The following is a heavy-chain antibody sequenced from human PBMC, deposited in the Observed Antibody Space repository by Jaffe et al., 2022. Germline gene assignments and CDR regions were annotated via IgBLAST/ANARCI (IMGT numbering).Heavy chain of an antibody. Sequence: QVQLQQWGAGLLKPSETLSLTCAVYGGSFSGYYWSWIRQPPGKGLEWIGEINHSGSTNYNPSLKSRVTISVDTSKNQFSLKLSSVTAADTAVYYCARTPPGILEWLSPFDYWGQGTLVTVSS. J-gene: IGHJ4*02. CDR1: GGSFSGYY. CDR3: ARTPPGILEWLSPFDY. CDR2: INHSGST. V-gene: IGHV4-34*01. D-gene: IGHD3-3*01.